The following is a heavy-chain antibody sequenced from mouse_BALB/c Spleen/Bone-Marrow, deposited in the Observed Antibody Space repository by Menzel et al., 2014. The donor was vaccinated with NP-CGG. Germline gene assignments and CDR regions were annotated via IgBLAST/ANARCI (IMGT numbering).Heavy chain of an antibody. CDR3: ARHLYGNYGAMDY. CDR2: ISNGGGST. D-gene: IGHD2-1*01. CDR1: GFTFSDYY. V-gene: IGHV5-12*01. Sequence: EVQVVESGGGLVRPGGSLKLSCAPSGFTFSDYYMYWVRQTPEKRLEWVAYISNGGGSTYYPDTVKGRFTISRDNAKNTLYLQRSRLKSEDTAMYYCARHLYGNYGAMDYWGQGTSVTVSS. J-gene: IGHJ4*01.